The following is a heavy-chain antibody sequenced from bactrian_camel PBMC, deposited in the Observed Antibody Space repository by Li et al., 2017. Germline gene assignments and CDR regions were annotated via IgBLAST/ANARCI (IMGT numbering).Heavy chain of an antibody. CDR1: GATFSDYY. V-gene: IGHV3-2*01. J-gene: IGHJ4*01. CDR3: TKRISVYGGNWRQNY. Sequence: HVQLVESGGGLVQAGGSLRLACAASGATFSDYYMTWVRQAPGKGLEWVSSVHSDGSTTYYADSVKGRFSISRDNAKNTLYLQLNSLKTEDTAMYYCTKRISVYGGNWRQNYWGQGTQVTVS. CDR2: VHSDGSTT. D-gene: IGHD6*01.